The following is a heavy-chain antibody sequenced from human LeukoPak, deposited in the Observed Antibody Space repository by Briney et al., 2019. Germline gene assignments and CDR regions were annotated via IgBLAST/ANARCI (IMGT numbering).Heavy chain of an antibody. CDR3: ARELWVAAAGPYDACDI. J-gene: IGHJ3*02. CDR2: INAYNGNT. D-gene: IGHD6-13*01. V-gene: IGHV1-18*01. Sequence: GASVKVSCKASGYTFTNYGINWVRQAPGQGLEWMGWINAYNGNTKYAQKLQGRVTMTTDTSTSTAYMELRSLRSDDTAMYYCARELWVAAAGPYDACDIWGQGTMVTVSS. CDR1: GYTFTNYG.